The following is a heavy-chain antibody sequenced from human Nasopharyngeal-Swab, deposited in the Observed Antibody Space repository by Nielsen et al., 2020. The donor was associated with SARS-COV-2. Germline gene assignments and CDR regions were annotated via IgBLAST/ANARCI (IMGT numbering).Heavy chain of an antibody. CDR1: GFTFSNYA. CDR3: ARGGIVGASTYWYFDV. CDR2: ISYDGSSK. D-gene: IGHD1-26*01. J-gene: IGHJ2*01. V-gene: IGHV3-30*04. Sequence: GGSLRLSCAASGFTFSNYAMHWVRQAPGKGLEWVALISYDGSSKYYADSVKGRITLSRDNSKNTLYLQINSLRSEDAALYYCARGGIVGASTYWYFDVWGRGTPVTVSS.